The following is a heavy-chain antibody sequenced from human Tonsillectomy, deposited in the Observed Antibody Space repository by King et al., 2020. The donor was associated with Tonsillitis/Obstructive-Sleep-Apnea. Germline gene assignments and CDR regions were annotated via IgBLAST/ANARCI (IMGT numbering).Heavy chain of an antibody. J-gene: IGHJ4*02. CDR3: AHGLLGAAGTIRYRYYFDY. CDR1: GFSLSTPGVG. V-gene: IGHV2-5*02. Sequence: TLKESGPTLVKPTQTLTPTCTFSGFSLSTPGVGVGWIRQPPGKALEWLALIYWDDDKRYSPSLKSRVTITKDTPKTPVVLTMTTMDPVEQAPYYCAHGLLGAAGTIRYRYYFDYWGQGTLVTVSS. CDR2: IYWDDDK. D-gene: IGHD6-13*01.